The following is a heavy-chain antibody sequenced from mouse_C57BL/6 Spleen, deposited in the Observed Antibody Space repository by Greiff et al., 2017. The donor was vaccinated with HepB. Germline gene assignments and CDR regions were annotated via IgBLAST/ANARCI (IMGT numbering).Heavy chain of an antibody. V-gene: IGHV1-82*01. Sequence: QVQLQQSGPELVKPGASVKISCKASGYAFSSSWMNWVKQRPGKGLEWIGRIYPGDGDTNYNGKFKGKATLTADKSSSTAYMQLSSLTSEDSAVYFCARNNYGSSPWFAYWGQGTLVTVSA. CDR3: ARNNYGSSPWFAY. CDR1: GYAFSSSW. CDR2: IYPGDGDT. D-gene: IGHD1-1*01. J-gene: IGHJ3*01.